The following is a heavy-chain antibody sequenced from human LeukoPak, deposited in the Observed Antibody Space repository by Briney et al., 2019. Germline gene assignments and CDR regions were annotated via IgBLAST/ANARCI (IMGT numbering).Heavy chain of an antibody. J-gene: IGHJ4*02. V-gene: IGHV7-4-1*02. CDR2: INTNTENP. CDR1: GYTFTNYA. D-gene: IGHD3-9*01. CDR3: ARVGRYFDWLLHDY. Sequence: ASVKVSCTASGYTFTNYAMNWVRQAPGQGLEWMGWINTNTENPTYAQGFTGRFVFSLDTSVSTAYLQISSLKAEDTAVYYCARVGRYFDWLLHDYWGQGTLVTVSS.